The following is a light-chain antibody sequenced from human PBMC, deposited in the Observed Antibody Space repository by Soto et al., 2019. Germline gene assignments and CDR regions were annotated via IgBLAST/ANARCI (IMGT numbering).Light chain of an antibody. J-gene: IGKJ2*01. CDR3: QQYGRSPPNT. Sequence: EIGLTQSPGTLSLSPGERATLSCRASQSVSSGYLARYQQKPGQAPRLLIYGASSRATGIPDRFSGRGSGTDFTLTISRLEPEDFAVYYCQQYGRSPPNTFGQGTKLEIK. CDR2: GAS. CDR1: QSVSSGY. V-gene: IGKV3-20*01.